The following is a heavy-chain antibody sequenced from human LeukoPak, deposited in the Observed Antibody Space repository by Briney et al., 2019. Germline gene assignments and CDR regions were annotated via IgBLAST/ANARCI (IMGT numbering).Heavy chain of an antibody. D-gene: IGHD3-10*01. V-gene: IGHV3-30*19. CDR1: GLIFSTYG. CDR3: ARGGTNYYYMDV. J-gene: IGHJ6*03. CDR2: IQNDGNDK. Sequence: GGSLRLSCAASGLIFSTYGMHWVRQAPGKGLEWVAFIQNDGNDKYYADSVKGRFTVSRDNSKNTLDLQMNGLRAEDTAVYYCARGGTNYYYMDVWGNGTTVTVSS.